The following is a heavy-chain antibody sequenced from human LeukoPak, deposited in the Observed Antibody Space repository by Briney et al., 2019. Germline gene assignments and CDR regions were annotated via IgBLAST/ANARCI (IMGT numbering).Heavy chain of an antibody. D-gene: IGHD6-19*01. CDR2: ITGSGDST. CDR3: ARDHHSSGWTFDY. Sequence: GGSLRLSCAASGFTFSTYAMSWVRQAPGKGPEWVSTITGSGDSTYYADSVKGRFTISRDNSKNTLYLQMNSLRAEDTAVYYCARDHHSSGWTFDYWGQGTLVTVSS. V-gene: IGHV3-23*01. J-gene: IGHJ4*02. CDR1: GFTFSTYA.